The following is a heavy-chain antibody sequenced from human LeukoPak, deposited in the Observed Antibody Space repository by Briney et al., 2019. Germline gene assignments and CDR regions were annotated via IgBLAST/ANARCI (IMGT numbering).Heavy chain of an antibody. V-gene: IGHV1-69*13. CDR3: AHDSSSSFNDAFDI. CDR2: IIPIFGTA. J-gene: IGHJ3*02. D-gene: IGHD6-6*01. CDR1: GGTLSSYA. Sequence: ASVKVSCKASGGTLSSYAISWLRRAPGQGLEWMGGIIPIFGTANYAQKFQGRVTITADESTSTAYTELSSLRSEDIAVYYCAHDSSSSFNDAFDIWRQGTMVTVSS.